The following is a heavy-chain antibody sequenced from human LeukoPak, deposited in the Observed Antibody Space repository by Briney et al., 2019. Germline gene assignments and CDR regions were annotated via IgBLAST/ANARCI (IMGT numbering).Heavy chain of an antibody. D-gene: IGHD3-16*01. CDR3: ARAGGGMGAFDI. J-gene: IGHJ3*02. V-gene: IGHV3-74*01. CDR1: GFTFSSYW. Sequence: PGGSLRLSCTASGFTFSSYWMNWVRQVPGKGLVWVSRIKSDGRTTNYADSVKGRFTISRDNAKNTLYLQMNSLRAEDTAVYYCARAGGGMGAFDIWGQGTMVPVSS. CDR2: IKSDGRTT.